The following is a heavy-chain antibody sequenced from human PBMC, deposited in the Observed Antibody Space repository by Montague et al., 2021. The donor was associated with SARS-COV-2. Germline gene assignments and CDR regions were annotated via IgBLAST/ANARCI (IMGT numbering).Heavy chain of an antibody. Sequence: LSCAASGFTFSSYWMHWVRQAPGKGLVWVSRINSDGSSTSYADSVKGRFTISRDNAKNTLYLQMNSLRAEDTAVYYCARDLEGIAAAGTGGFDYWGQGTLVTVSS. CDR2: INSDGSST. D-gene: IGHD6-13*01. CDR1: GFTFSSYW. J-gene: IGHJ4*02. V-gene: IGHV3-74*01. CDR3: ARDLEGIAAAGTGGFDY.